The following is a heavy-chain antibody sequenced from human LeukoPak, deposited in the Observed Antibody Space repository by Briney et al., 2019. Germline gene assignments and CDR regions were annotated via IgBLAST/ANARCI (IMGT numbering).Heavy chain of an antibody. CDR1: GFTVSNNY. J-gene: IGHJ6*02. Sequence: PGGSLRLSCAASGFTVSNNYMSWVRQAPGKGLEWVSIIDSGVSTYFADSVKGRFTFSRHNSKNTLYLQMNSLRVEDTAVYYCARDRRYGDYPTSKYYYYGMDVWGQGTTVTVSS. V-gene: IGHV3-53*04. CDR2: IDSGVST. D-gene: IGHD4-17*01. CDR3: ARDRRYGDYPTSKYYYYGMDV.